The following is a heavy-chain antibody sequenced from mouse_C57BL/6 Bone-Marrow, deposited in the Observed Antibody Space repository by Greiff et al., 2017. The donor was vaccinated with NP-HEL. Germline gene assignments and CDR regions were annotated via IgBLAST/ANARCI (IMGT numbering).Heavy chain of an antibody. CDR1: GFSLTSYG. J-gene: IGHJ4*01. CDR3: ASPMDY. CDR2: IWSGGST. Sequence: QVQLQQSGPGLVQPSQSLSITCTVSGFSLTSYGVHWVRQSPGKGLEWLGVIWSGGSTDYNAAFISRLSISKDNSKSQVFFKMNSLQADDTAIYYCASPMDYWDQGTSVTVSS. V-gene: IGHV2-2*01.